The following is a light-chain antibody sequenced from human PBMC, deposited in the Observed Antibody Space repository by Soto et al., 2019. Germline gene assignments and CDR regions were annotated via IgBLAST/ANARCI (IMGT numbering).Light chain of an antibody. CDR1: SSDVGGYNY. CDR2: DVS. Sequence: QLVLTQPASVSGSPGQSITISCTGTSSDVGGYNYVSWYQQHPGKAPKLMIYDVSNRPSGVSNRFSGSKSGNTASLTISGLQAEDEADYYCSSYTSSSPLVFGGGTKLTVL. V-gene: IGLV2-14*01. CDR3: SSYTSSSPLV. J-gene: IGLJ3*02.